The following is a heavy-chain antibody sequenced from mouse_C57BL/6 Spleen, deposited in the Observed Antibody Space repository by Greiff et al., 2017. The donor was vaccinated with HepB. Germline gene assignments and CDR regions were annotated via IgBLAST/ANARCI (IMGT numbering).Heavy chain of an antibody. V-gene: IGHV3-1*01. CDR3: ARDRGRGRWFAY. Sequence: EVKLVESGPGMVKPSQSLSLTCTVTGYSITSGYDWHWIRHFPGNKLEWMGYISYSGSTNYNPSLKSRISITHDTSKNHFFLKLNSVTTEDTATYYCARDRGRGRWFAYWGQGTLVTVSA. J-gene: IGHJ3*01. CDR1: GYSITSGYD. D-gene: IGHD1-1*01. CDR2: ISYSGST.